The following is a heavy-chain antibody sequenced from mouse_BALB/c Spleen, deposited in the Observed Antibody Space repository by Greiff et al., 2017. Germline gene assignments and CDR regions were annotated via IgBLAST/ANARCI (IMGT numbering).Heavy chain of an antibody. Sequence: EVQLQQTGPELVKPGASVKISCKASGYSFTDYIMLWVKQSHGKSLEWIGNINPYYGSTSYNLKFKGKATLTVDKSSSTAYMQLNSLTSEDSAVYYCARGDGNSSAWFAYWGQGTLVTVSA. D-gene: IGHD2-1*01. CDR3: ARGDGNSSAWFAY. CDR1: GYSFTDYI. J-gene: IGHJ3*01. CDR2: INPYYGST. V-gene: IGHV1-39*01.